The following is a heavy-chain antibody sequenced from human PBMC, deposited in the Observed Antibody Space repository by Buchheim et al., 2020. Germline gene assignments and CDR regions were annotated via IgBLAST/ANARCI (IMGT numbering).Heavy chain of an antibody. CDR3: ARTPLETITIFGVVKRNNWFDP. Sequence: QVQLQESGPGLVKPSQTLSLTCTVSGGSISSGDYYWSWIRQPPGKGLEWIGYIYYSGSTYYNPSLKSRVTISVDTSKNQFSLKLSSVTAADTAVYYCARTPLETITIFGVVKRNNWFDPWGQGTL. V-gene: IGHV4-30-4*01. CDR2: IYYSGST. D-gene: IGHD3-3*01. CDR1: GGSISSGDYY. J-gene: IGHJ5*02.